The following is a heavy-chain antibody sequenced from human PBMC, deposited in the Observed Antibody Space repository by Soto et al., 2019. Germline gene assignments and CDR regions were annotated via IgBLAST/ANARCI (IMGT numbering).Heavy chain of an antibody. CDR3: ARGGGPYVWFNEF. J-gene: IGHJ4*02. V-gene: IGHV1-69*01. CDR1: GGLFSSFA. D-gene: IGHD3-16*01. CDR2: IIPVFGTT. Sequence: QEQLVQSGAEVKKPGSSVKVSCKDSGGLFSSFAISWVRQAPGQGLEWMGGIIPVFGTTNYAQKFQGRVTITAEESTSTAYMELSSLTSDDTDMYYCARGGGPYVWFNEFWGQGTQVTVSS.